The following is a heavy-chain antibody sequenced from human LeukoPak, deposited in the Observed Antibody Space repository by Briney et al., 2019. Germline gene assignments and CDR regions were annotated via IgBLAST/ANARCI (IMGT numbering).Heavy chain of an antibody. CDR3: ARGWNEFQH. V-gene: IGHV3-21*01. CDR1: GFTFSSYS. CDR2: ISSSSSYI. J-gene: IGHJ1*01. D-gene: IGHD1-1*01. Sequence: GGSLRLSCAASGFTFSSYSMNWARQAPGKGLEWVSSISSSSSYIYYADSVKGRFAISRDNAKNSLYLQMNSLRAEDTAVYYCARGWNEFQHWGQGTLVTVSS.